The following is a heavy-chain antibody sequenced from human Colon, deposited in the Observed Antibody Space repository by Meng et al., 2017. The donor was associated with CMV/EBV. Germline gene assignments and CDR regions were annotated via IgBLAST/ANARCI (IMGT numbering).Heavy chain of an antibody. V-gene: IGHV3-53*01. D-gene: IGHD1-26*01. Sequence: GGPLRLSCAASGFSITNNYMSWVRQAPGKGLEWVSVISPGGTAYYADSVKGRFTISSDISSNTVHLQMDSLTAGDTAMYYCARNCGTYHLGPAYWGQGTLVTVSS. CDR2: ISPGGTA. J-gene: IGHJ4*02. CDR1: GFSITNNY. CDR3: ARNCGTYHLGPAY.